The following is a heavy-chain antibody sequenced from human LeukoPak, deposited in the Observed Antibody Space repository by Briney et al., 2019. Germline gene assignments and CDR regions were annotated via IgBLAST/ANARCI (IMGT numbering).Heavy chain of an antibody. CDR3: ARHSTDWDYFDY. V-gene: IGHV4-59*01. Sequence: SGTLSLTCTVSTGSITNYYWSWIRQPPGKGLEWIGYIYFTGSTNYNASLKSRVTISVDTSKNQFSLKLSSVTAADTAVYYCARHSTDWDYFDYWGQGTLVTVSS. CDR1: TGSITNYY. CDR2: IYFTGST. J-gene: IGHJ4*02. D-gene: IGHD6-19*01.